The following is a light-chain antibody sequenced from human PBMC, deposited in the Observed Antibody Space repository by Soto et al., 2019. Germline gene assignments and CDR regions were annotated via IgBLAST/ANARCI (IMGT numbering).Light chain of an antibody. V-gene: IGKV3-15*01. CDR1: QSVDSN. CDR3: QQYNNWPRT. J-gene: IGKJ1*01. Sequence: EIVMTQSPVTLSVSPGERATLSCLASQSVDSNLAWYQQKPGRAPRLLIYAASTRATGIPARFSGGGSGTAFTLTISSLQSEDFAVYYCQQYNNWPRTFGQGTKVDIK. CDR2: AAS.